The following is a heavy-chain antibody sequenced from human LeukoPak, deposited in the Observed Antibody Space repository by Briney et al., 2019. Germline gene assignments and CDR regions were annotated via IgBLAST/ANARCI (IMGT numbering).Heavy chain of an antibody. CDR2: ISESGGSK. V-gene: IGHV3-23*01. D-gene: IGHD4-23*01. Sequence: GGSLRLSCAASGLTFSSYAMGWVRQAPGKGLEWVATISESGGSKYYAGSVRGRSTVSRDSYKNALVLQKHTLRAKDTAVYCCAKDLRPGYGRNSCLFGFDYWGQGTLVTVSS. CDR1: GLTFSSYA. CDR3: AKDLRPGYGRNSCLFGFDY. J-gene: IGHJ4*02.